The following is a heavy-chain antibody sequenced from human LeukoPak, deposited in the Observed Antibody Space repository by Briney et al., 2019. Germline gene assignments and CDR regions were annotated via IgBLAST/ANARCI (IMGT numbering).Heavy chain of an antibody. Sequence: GGSLRLSCAASGFTVSSNYMSWVRQAPGKGLEWVSVIYSGGSTYYADSVKGRFTISRDNSENTLYLQMNSLRAEDTAVYYCARAPPLDYDFWSGYHEPSTEIWGQGTLVTVSS. D-gene: IGHD3-3*01. CDR3: ARAPPLDYDFWSGYHEPSTEI. J-gene: IGHJ4*02. CDR1: GFTVSSNY. CDR2: IYSGGST. V-gene: IGHV3-66*01.